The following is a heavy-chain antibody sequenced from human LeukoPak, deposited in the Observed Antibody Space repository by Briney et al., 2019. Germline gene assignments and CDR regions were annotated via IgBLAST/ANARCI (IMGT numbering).Heavy chain of an antibody. V-gene: IGHV7-4-1*02. CDR3: ARGLRITAADY. Sequence: GASVKVSCKASGYTFTSCAMYWVRQAPGQGLEWMGWINTNTGNPTYAQGFTGRFVFSLDTSVSTAYLQISSLKAEDTAVYYCARGLRITAADYWGQGTLVTVSS. D-gene: IGHD6-13*01. CDR2: INTNTGNP. CDR1: GYTFTSCA. J-gene: IGHJ4*02.